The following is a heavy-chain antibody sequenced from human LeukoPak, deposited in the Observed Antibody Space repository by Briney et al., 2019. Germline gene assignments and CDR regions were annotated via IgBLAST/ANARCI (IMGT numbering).Heavy chain of an antibody. CDR3: ARHQRGYSYGIFDY. V-gene: IGHV4-59*08. CDR1: GGSISNYY. Sequence: SETLSLTCTVSGGSISNYYWSWIRQPPGKGLEWIGYIYYSGSTNYNPSLKSRVTISVDTSKNQFSLKLSSVTAADTAVYYCARHQRGYSYGIFDYWGQGTLVTVSS. J-gene: IGHJ4*02. CDR2: IYYSGST. D-gene: IGHD5-18*01.